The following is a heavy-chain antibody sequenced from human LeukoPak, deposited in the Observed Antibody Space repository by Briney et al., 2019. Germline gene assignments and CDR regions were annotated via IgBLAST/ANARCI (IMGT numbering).Heavy chain of an antibody. CDR3: ARRNYYDSRGYYYIDY. V-gene: IGHV5-51*01. CDR2: IWPGDSDT. J-gene: IGHJ4*02. CDR1: GYSFTTYW. Sequence: GESLKISCKVSGYSFTTYWIGWVRQMPEKGLEWMGFIWPGDSDTRYSPSFQGQVTVSADKSINTAYLHWSSLKASDTAMYYRARRNYYDSRGYYYIDYWGQGTLVTVSS. D-gene: IGHD3-22*01.